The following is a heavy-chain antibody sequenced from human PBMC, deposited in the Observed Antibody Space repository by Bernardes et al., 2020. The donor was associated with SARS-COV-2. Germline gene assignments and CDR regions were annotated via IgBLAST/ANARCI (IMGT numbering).Heavy chain of an antibody. CDR3: VKGSIAVADADY. D-gene: IGHD6-19*01. J-gene: IGHJ4*02. V-gene: IGHV3-64D*06. CDR1: GFTFTNYA. Sequence: GGSLRLSCSVSGFTFTNYAMHWVRQAPGKGLEYVSAISKDGASTFYADSVKGRFIISRDNSQNTLDLQMSSLRIEETATYYCVKGSIAVADADYWGQGTLVTVSS. CDR2: ISKDGAST.